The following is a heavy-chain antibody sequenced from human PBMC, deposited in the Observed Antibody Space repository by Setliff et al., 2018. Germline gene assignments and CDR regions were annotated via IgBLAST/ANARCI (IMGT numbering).Heavy chain of an antibody. Sequence: GASVKVSCKASGGTFSSYAISWVRQAPGQGLEWMGGIIPIFGTANYAQKFQGRVTMTEDTSTDTAYMELSSLRSEDTAVYYCATYLTVLNKGWFDYWGQGTLVTVSS. CDR2: IIPIFGTA. V-gene: IGHV1-69*06. CDR3: ATYLTVLNKGWFDY. CDR1: GGTFSSYA. J-gene: IGHJ4*02. D-gene: IGHD4-17*01.